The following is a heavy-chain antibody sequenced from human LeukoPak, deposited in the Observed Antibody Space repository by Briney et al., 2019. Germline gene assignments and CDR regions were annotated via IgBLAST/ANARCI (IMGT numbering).Heavy chain of an antibody. D-gene: IGHD5-24*01. Sequence: SVTVSCTGSGYTFTGYYMHWVRQAPGQGLEWMGLINPNSGGINYAHTFQGRVTMTSDTSISTADMELSRLRSDDTAVYYCARDARRDGYHSWGQGTLVTVSS. CDR3: ARDARRDGYHS. V-gene: IGHV1-2*07. CDR2: INPNSGGI. J-gene: IGHJ4*02. CDR1: GYTFTGYY.